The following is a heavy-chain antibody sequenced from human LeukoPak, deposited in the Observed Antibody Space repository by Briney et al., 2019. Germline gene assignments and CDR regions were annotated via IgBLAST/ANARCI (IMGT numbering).Heavy chain of an antibody. J-gene: IGHJ6*02. Sequence: PETLSLTSTVAGDSISTYYWSWIRPPAGNGLEWIGCIYSSGITNYHPSLKSRVTMSVDASKNQFSLKVTSVTAADTAVYYCARNALLSDSDYGMDVWGQGTTVTVSS. CDR3: ARNALLSDSDYGMDV. CDR1: GDSISTYY. V-gene: IGHV4-4*07. D-gene: IGHD3-9*01. CDR2: IYSSGIT.